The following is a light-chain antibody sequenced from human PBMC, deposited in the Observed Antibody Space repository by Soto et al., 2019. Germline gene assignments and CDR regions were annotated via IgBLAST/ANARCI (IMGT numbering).Light chain of an antibody. Sequence: QSVLTQPRSVSGSPGQSVTISCAGTSSDVGGFDYVSWYHQHPDKAPRLLIYDVTKRPSGVPYRFSGSRSGNTASLTISGLQADDEADYYCCSYAGTHTFVFGGGTQLTVL. CDR2: DVT. CDR3: CSYAGTHTFV. J-gene: IGLJ2*01. CDR1: SSDVGGFDY. V-gene: IGLV2-11*01.